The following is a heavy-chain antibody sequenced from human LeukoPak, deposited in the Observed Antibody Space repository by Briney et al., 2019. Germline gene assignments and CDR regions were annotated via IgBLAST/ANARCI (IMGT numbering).Heavy chain of an antibody. Sequence: PGGSLRLSCAASGFTFSSYEMNWVRQAPGKGLEWVSYISSSGSTIYYADSVKGRFTISRDNAKNSLYLQMNSLRAEDTAVYYCARAPSRRTVTTGWNNWFDPWGQGTLVTVSS. CDR3: ARAPSRRTVTTGWNNWFDP. D-gene: IGHD4-17*01. CDR1: GFTFSSYE. J-gene: IGHJ5*02. V-gene: IGHV3-48*03. CDR2: ISSSGSTI.